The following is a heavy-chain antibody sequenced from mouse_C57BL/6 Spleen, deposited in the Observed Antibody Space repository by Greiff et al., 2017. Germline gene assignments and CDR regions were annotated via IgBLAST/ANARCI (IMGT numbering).Heavy chain of an antibody. CDR2: ISDGGSYT. CDR3: ARSYYYGSRRDAMDY. D-gene: IGHD1-1*01. J-gene: IGHJ4*01. CDR1: GFTFSSYA. V-gene: IGHV5-4*03. Sequence: EVKLMESGGGLVKPGGSLKLSCAASGFTFSSYAMSWVRQTPEKRLEWVATISDGGSYTYYPDNVKGRFTISRDNAKNNLYLQMSHLKSEDTAMYYCARSYYYGSRRDAMDYWGQGTSVTVSS.